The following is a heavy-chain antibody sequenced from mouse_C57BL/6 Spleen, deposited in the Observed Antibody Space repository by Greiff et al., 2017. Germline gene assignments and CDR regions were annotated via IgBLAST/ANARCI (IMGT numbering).Heavy chain of an antibody. J-gene: IGHJ2*01. D-gene: IGHD1-1*01. Sequence: EVKLMESGGGLVKPGGSLKLSCAASGFTFSDYGMHWVRQAPEKGLEWVAYISSGSSTIYYADTVKGRFTISRDNAKNTLFLQMTSLRSEDTAMYYCARATVVGLDYWGQGTTLTVSS. CDR2: ISSGSSTI. CDR1: GFTFSDYG. V-gene: IGHV5-17*01. CDR3: ARATVVGLDY.